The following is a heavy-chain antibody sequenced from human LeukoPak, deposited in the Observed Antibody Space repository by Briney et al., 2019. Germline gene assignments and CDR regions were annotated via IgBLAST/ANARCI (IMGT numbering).Heavy chain of an antibody. CDR1: GFTFSSYA. CDR3: ARAGGVWGSYRYYDY. V-gene: IGHV3-64*01. Sequence: GGSLRLSCAASGFTFSSYAMHWVRQAPGKGLEYVSAISSNGGSTYYANSVKGRFTISRDNSKNTLYLQMGSLRAEDMAVYYCARAGGVWGSYRYYDYWGRGTLVTVSS. CDR2: ISSNGGST. J-gene: IGHJ4*02. D-gene: IGHD3-16*02.